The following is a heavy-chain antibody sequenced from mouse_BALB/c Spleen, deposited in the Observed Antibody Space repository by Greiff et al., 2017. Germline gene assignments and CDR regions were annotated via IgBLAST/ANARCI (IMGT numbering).Heavy chain of an antibody. J-gene: IGHJ2*01. CDR2: FYPGSGSI. CDR3: ARHEEPLGYDYLYFDY. D-gene: IGHD2-4*01. V-gene: IGHV1-62-2*01. Sequence: QVQLQQSGAELVKPGASVKLSCKASGYTFTEYIIHWVKQRSGQGLEWIGWFYPGSGSIKYNEKFKDKATLTADKSSSTVYMELSRLTSEDSAVYFCARHEEPLGYDYLYFDYWGQGTTLTVSS. CDR1: GYTFTEYI.